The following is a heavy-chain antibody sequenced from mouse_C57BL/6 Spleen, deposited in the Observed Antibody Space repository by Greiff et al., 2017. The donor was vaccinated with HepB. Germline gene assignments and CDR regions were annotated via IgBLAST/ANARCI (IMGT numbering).Heavy chain of an antibody. CDR3: ASRRTGDWYFDV. Sequence: EVQLVESGPELVKPGASVKIPCKASGYTFTDYNMDWVKQSHGKSLEWIGDINPNNGGTIYNQKFKGKATLTVDKSSSTAYMELRSLTSEDTAVYYCASRRTGDWYFDVWGTGTTVTVSS. J-gene: IGHJ1*03. V-gene: IGHV1-18*01. D-gene: IGHD4-1*01. CDR2: INPNNGGT. CDR1: GYTFTDYN.